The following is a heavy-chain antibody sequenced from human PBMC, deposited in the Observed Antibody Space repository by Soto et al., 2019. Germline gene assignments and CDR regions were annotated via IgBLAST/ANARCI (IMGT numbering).Heavy chain of an antibody. Sequence: EVQLVESGGGLVQPGGSLRLSCAASGFTFSFYAMHWVRQAPGKGLEYVSAISSNGVATYHANSVKGRFTISRDNSKNTLYLQLGSLRAEDMAVYYCARGAYCTNGVCARSFDLWGQGTLVTVSS. D-gene: IGHD2-8*01. V-gene: IGHV3-64*01. CDR3: ARGAYCTNGVCARSFDL. CDR2: ISSNGVAT. CDR1: GFTFSFYA. J-gene: IGHJ3*01.